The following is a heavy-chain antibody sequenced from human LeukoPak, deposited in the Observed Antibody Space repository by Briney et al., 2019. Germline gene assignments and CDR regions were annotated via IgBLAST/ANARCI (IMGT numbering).Heavy chain of an antibody. J-gene: IGHJ4*02. CDR3: ARAKGDY. V-gene: IGHV4-59*01. CDR1: GGSISSYY. Sequence: SETLSLTCTVSGGSISSYYWSGIRQPPGKGLEWIAYIYYSGTTNYNPSLKSPVTISVDTSKNQFSLKLSSVTAADTAVYYCARAKGDYWGQGTLVTVSS. CDR2: IYYSGTT.